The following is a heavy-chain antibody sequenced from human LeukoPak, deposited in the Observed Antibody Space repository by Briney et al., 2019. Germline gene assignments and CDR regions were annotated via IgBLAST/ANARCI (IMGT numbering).Heavy chain of an antibody. V-gene: IGHV4-31*02. J-gene: IGHJ4*02. CDR1: GGSITSGGNY. CDR3: ARAGYYGADAFDY. CDR2: IYYSGST. D-gene: IGHD2-15*01. Sequence: KPSETLSLTCIVSGGSITSGGNYWGWIRQHPGKGLEWIGYIYYSGSTYYNPSLKSRVTISIDTSKNQFSLKLNSVTAADTAVYYCARAGYYGADAFDYWGQGTLVTVSS.